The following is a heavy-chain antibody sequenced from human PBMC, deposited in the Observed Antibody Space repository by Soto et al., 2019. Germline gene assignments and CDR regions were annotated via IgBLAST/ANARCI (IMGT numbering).Heavy chain of an antibody. V-gene: IGHV1-24*01. Sequence: ASVKVSCKVSGYTPTELSMHWVRQAPGKGLEWMGGFDPEDGEKIYAQKFQGRVTMTEDTSTDTAYMELSSLRSEDTAVYYCATVVNWNFSQGWFDPWGQGTLVTVSS. CDR3: ATVVNWNFSQGWFDP. D-gene: IGHD1-1*01. J-gene: IGHJ5*02. CDR1: GYTPTELS. CDR2: FDPEDGEK.